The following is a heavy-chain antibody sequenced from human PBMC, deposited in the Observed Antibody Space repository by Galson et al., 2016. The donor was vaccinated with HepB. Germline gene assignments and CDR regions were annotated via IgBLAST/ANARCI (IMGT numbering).Heavy chain of an antibody. CDR2: ISTHNGET. Sequence: QSGAEVKQPGAAVKVSCRASGYIFTTYGVGWVRQAPGQGLAWLGCISTHNGETTYSQKFQGRVLMTTDTSTSTVYMELRGLRTDDTAVYFCARFWSGFFPDYWGQGTLVIVSS. D-gene: IGHD3-3*01. V-gene: IGHV1-18*01. J-gene: IGHJ4*02. CDR3: ARFWSGFFPDY. CDR1: GYIFTTYG.